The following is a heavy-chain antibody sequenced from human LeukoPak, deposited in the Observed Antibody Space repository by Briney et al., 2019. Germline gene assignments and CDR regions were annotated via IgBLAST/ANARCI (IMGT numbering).Heavy chain of an antibody. D-gene: IGHD2-2*01. J-gene: IGHJ4*02. V-gene: IGHV3-66*01. CDR1: VFPVSSNY. CDR3: AGGLPAAGSFEH. CDR2: IYSTGDT. Sequence: GGSLRLSCAASVFPVSSNYTSWVRQAPGKGLEWVSVIYSTGDTYSTDSVKGRFTISRDNSKNTLYLQMNNLRVEDTAVYYCAGGLPAAGSFEHWGQGTLVTVSS.